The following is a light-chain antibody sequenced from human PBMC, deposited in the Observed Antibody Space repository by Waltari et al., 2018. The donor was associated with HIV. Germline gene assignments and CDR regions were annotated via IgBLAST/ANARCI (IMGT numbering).Light chain of an antibody. J-gene: IGKJ3*01. CDR3: QQFGSSRFT. Sequence: ELVLTQTPGTLSLSPGESATLPCRASQSVTSSNLAWYQQKPGQAPRLLIYGASNRATGIPDRFSGSASGTEFTLSINTVEPEDFVLYFCQQFGSSRFTFGPGTKVDF. CDR2: GAS. V-gene: IGKV3-20*01. CDR1: QSVTSSN.